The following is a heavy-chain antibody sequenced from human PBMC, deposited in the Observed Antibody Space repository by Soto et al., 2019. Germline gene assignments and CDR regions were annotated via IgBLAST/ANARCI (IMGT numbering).Heavy chain of an antibody. J-gene: IGHJ5*02. CDR1: GYTFTSSD. CDR2: MNPNTANT. V-gene: IGHV1-8*01. CDR3: ARGASP. Sequence: QVQLGQSGAEVKKPGASVKVSCKASGYTFTSSDINWVRQATGQGVEWMGWMNPNTANTGYAQKFRGRITMTRSTSISTAYLELSSLNSDDSAVYYCARGASPWGQGTLVTVSS.